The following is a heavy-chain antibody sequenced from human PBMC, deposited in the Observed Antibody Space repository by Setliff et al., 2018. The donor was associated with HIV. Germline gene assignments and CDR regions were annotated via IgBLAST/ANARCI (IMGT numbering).Heavy chain of an antibody. D-gene: IGHD6-6*01. CDR1: GFTFRRYG. J-gene: IGHJ4*02. Sequence: PGGSLRLSCAASGFTFRRYGMYWVRQAPGKGLEWVAVIWYDGSNKNYEDSVKGRFTISRDNSKNTLYLQMNSLRAEDTAVYYCARDPIGIAARNYYWGQGTLVTVSS. CDR3: ARDPIGIAARNYY. V-gene: IGHV3-33*07. CDR2: IWYDGSNK.